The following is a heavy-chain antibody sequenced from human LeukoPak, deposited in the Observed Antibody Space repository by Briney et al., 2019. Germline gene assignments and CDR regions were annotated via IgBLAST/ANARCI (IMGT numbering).Heavy chain of an antibody. Sequence: SVKVSCKASGGTFSSYAISWVRQAPGQGLEWMGRIIPIFGTANYAQKFQGRVTITTDESTSTAYMELSNLRSEDTAVYYCARRAAAGSWYFDYWGQGTLVTVSS. CDR2: IIPIFGTA. J-gene: IGHJ4*02. V-gene: IGHV1-69*05. D-gene: IGHD6-13*01. CDR3: ARRAAAGSWYFDY. CDR1: GGTFSSYA.